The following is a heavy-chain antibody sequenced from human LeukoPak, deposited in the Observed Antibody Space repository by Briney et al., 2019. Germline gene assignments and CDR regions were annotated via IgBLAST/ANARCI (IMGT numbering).Heavy chain of an antibody. Sequence: EASVKVPCKASGGTFSSYAISWVRQAPGQGLEWMGRIIPILGIANYAQKFQGRVTITADKSTSTAYMELSSLRSEDTAVYYCARVGFSGDFDYWGQGTLVTVSS. J-gene: IGHJ4*02. V-gene: IGHV1-69*04. CDR3: ARVGFSGDFDY. CDR1: GGTFSSYA. CDR2: IIPILGIA. D-gene: IGHD1-1*01.